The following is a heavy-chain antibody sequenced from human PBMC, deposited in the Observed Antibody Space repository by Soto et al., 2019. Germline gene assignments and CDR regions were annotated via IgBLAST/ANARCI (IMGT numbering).Heavy chain of an antibody. CDR1: GGSISSGNYY. D-gene: IGHD4-17*01. J-gene: IGHJ4*02. Sequence: QVQLQESGPGLVKPSQTLYLTCTVSGGSISSGNYYWSWIRQHPGNGLEWVGSIYYSGTTYYNPSLKCRVTMSLGSSKTYFSLKLSSVTAADKAVYYCARGEYGDLRVGYFWGQGTLVTVSS. CDR2: IYYSGTT. V-gene: IGHV4-31*03. CDR3: ARGEYGDLRVGYF.